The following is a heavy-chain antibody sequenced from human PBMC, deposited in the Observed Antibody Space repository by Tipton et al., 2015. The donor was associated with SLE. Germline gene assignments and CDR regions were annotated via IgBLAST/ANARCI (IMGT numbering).Heavy chain of an antibody. J-gene: IGHJ2*01. V-gene: IGHV3-23*01. Sequence: SLRLSCAASGFTFSSYAMSWVRQAPGKGLEWVSAISGSGGSTYYADSVKGRFTISRDNSKNTLYLQMNSLRAEDTAVYYCARDQTVTTQYFDLWGRGTLVTVSS. CDR1: GFTFSSYA. CDR3: ARDQTVTTQYFDL. D-gene: IGHD4-11*01. CDR2: ISGSGGST.